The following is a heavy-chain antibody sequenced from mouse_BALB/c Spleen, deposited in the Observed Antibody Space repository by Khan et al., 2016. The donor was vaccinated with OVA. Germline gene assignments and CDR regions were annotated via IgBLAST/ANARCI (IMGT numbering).Heavy chain of an antibody. J-gene: IGHJ3*01. Sequence: QVQLKQSGTELAKPGASVKMSCKASGYTFTTYWMHWIKQRPGQGLEWIGYINPSTDYTEYNEKFKDKATLTAEESSSTAFMQLSSLTYEDSAVYYCTIRGLYGIFPYWGQGTLVTVSA. V-gene: IGHV1-7*01. CDR3: TIRGLYGIFPY. CDR2: INPSTDYT. CDR1: GYTFTTYW. D-gene: IGHD2-1*01.